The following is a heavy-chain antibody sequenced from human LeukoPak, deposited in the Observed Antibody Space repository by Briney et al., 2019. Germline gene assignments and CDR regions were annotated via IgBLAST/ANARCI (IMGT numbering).Heavy chain of an antibody. V-gene: IGHV4-34*01. D-gene: IGHD3-9*01. CDR2: INHSGST. Sequence: SETLSLTCAVYGGSFSGYYWSWIRQPPGKGLEWIGEINHSGSTNYNPSLKGRVTISVDTSKNQFSLKLSSVTAADTAVYYCARGLRYFDWPLGYWGQGTLVTVSS. CDR3: ARGLRYFDWPLGY. J-gene: IGHJ4*02. CDR1: GGSFSGYY.